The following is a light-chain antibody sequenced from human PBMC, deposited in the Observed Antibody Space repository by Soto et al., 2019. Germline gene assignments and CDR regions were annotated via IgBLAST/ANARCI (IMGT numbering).Light chain of an antibody. J-gene: IGKJ1*01. V-gene: IGKV1-8*01. CDR1: QGISSY. CDR3: HQYYSYPPT. CDR2: AAS. Sequence: AIRMTQSPSSFSASTGDRVTITCRASQGISSYLAWYQQKPGKAPKLLIYAASTFQSGVPSRFSGSGSGTDFTLTISCLQSEDFATYYCHQYYSYPPTFGQGTKVQIK.